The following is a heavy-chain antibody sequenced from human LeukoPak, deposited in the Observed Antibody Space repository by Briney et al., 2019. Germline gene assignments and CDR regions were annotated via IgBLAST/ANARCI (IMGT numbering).Heavy chain of an antibody. CDR2: LIPIFGTA. CDR3: ARDAGGCSSTSCRYYFDY. V-gene: IGHV1-69*05. CDR1: GGTFSSYA. Sequence: GASVKVSCKASGGTFSSYAISWVRQAPGQGLEWMGGLIPIFGTANYAQKFQGRVTITTDESTSTAYMELSSLRSEDTAVYYCARDAGGCSSTSCRYYFDYWGQGTLVTVSS. D-gene: IGHD2-2*01. J-gene: IGHJ4*02.